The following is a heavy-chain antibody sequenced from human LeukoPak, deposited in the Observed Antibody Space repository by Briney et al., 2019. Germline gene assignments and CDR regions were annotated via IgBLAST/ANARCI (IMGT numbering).Heavy chain of an antibody. J-gene: IGHJ3*02. Sequence: PSETLSLTCTVSGGSISSGSYYWSWIRQPAGKGLEWIGRIYTSGSTNYNPSLKSRVTISVDTSKNQFSLKLSSVTAADTAVYYCARDHLYWWAFDIWGQGTMVTVSS. CDR1: GGSISSGSYY. CDR2: IYTSGST. V-gene: IGHV4-61*02. D-gene: IGHD2-15*01. CDR3: ARDHLYWWAFDI.